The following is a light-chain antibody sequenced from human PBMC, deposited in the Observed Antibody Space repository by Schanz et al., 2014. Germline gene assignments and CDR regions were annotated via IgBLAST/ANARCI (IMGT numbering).Light chain of an antibody. Sequence: QSVLTQPPSASGTPGQTVTISCSGDISNIGSNTVNWYQQLPGTAPKLLIYTNNQRPSGVPDRFSGSKSGTSASLAISGLQSDDEADYYCSSYAGSYTWLFGGGTKLTVL. CDR2: TNN. CDR1: ISNIGSNT. CDR3: SSYAGSYTWL. V-gene: IGLV1-44*01. J-gene: IGLJ3*02.